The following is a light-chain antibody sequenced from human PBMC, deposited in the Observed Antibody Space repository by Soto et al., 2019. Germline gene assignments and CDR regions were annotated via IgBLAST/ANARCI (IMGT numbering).Light chain of an antibody. CDR2: DVS. Sequence: QPVLTQPASVSGSPGQSITISCTGTSSDVGGYNFVSWYQHHPGKAPKLIIHDVSSRPSGVSTRFSASKSGNTASLTISGLQAEDEADYYCSSYATSRTHVAFGGGTKLTVL. V-gene: IGLV2-14*01. J-gene: IGLJ2*01. CDR1: SSDVGGYNF. CDR3: SSYATSRTHVA.